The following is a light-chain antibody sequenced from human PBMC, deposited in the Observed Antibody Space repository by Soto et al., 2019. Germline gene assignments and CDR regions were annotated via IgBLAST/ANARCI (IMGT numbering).Light chain of an antibody. J-gene: IGKJ2*01. Sequence: DIQMTQSPSTLSASVGDRVTITCRASQSISSWLAWYQQKPGKAPKLLIYQASSLGSGVPSRFSGSGSGTEFTLTISSLQPDDFATYYCQQYNSYSPKTFGQGTKLEIK. CDR1: QSISSW. CDR2: QAS. CDR3: QQYNSYSPKT. V-gene: IGKV1-5*03.